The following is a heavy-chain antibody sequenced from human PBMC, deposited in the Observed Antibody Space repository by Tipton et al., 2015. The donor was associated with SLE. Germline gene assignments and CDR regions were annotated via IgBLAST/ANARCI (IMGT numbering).Heavy chain of an antibody. V-gene: IGHV3-23*01. J-gene: IGHJ6*03. Sequence: SLRLSCVASGFTFSSYAMSWVRQAPGKGLEWVSAISGSGGSTYYADSVKGRFTISRDNSKNTLYLQMNSLRAEDTAVYYCARGIPGQWLYYYYMDVWGKGTTVTVSS. CDR3: ARGIPGQWLYYYYMDV. CDR1: GFTFSSYA. D-gene: IGHD6-19*01. CDR2: ISGSGGST.